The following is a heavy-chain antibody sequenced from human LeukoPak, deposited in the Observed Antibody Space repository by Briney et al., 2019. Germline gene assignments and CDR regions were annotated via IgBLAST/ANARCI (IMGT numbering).Heavy chain of an antibody. D-gene: IGHD6-13*01. CDR2: IYYSGST. V-gene: IGHV4-39*01. Sequence: KPSETLSLTCTVSGGSISSSSYYWGWIRQPPGKGLEWIGSIYYSGSTYYNPSLKSRVTISVDTSKNQFSLKLSSVTAADTAVYYCARHGAAAGDFDYWGQGTLVTVSS. CDR3: ARHGAAAGDFDY. CDR1: GGSISSSSYY. J-gene: IGHJ4*02.